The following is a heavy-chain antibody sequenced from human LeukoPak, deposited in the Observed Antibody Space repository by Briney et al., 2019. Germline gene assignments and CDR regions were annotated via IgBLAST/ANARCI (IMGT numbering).Heavy chain of an antibody. CDR3: ARDHTGDYDYVWGSYQVKPDPPDY. CDR1: GFTFSNFA. V-gene: IGHV3-23*01. CDR2: ITGSGGST. Sequence: PGGSLRLSCAASGFTFSNFAMSWVRQAPGKGLEWVSGITGSGGSTYYADSVKGRFTISRDNSKNTLYLQMNSLRAEDTAVYYCARDHTGDYDYVWGSYQVKPDPPDYWGQGTLVTVSS. D-gene: IGHD3-16*02. J-gene: IGHJ4*02.